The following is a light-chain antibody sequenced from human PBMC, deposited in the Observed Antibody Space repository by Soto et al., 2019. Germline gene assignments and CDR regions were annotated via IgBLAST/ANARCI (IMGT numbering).Light chain of an antibody. J-gene: IGKJ4*01. V-gene: IGKV1-39*01. CDR1: QSISTY. CDR2: SAS. Sequence: DIQMTQPPSSLSASVGDRVTITCRASQSISTYLNWYQQKPGEAPKLLIYSASNLQTGVPSRFSGSGSGTDFTLTISSLQPEDFATYYCQQSYNSLLLTFGGGTKVE. CDR3: QQSYNSLLLT.